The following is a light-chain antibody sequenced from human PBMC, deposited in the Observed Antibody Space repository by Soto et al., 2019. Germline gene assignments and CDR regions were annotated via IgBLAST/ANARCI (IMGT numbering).Light chain of an antibody. V-gene: IGLV4-69*01. Sequence: QPVLTQSPSASASLGASVKLTCTLSSGHSSYAIAWHQQQPEKGPRYLMKLNSDGSHSKGDGIPDRFSGSGSGAERYLTISGLQSEDEADYYCQGWGTGANWVFGGGTKLTVL. CDR1: SGHSSYA. CDR2: LNSDGSH. CDR3: QGWGTGANWV. J-gene: IGLJ3*02.